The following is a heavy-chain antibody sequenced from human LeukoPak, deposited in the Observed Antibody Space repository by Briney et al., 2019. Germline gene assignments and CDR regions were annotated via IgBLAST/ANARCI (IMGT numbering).Heavy chain of an antibody. CDR3: ARAGGWELLPSEFDY. Sequence: SETLSLTCAVSGGSISSGGYYWSWIRQHPGKGLEWIGYIYYSGSTYYNPSLKSRVTISVDTSKNQFSLKLSSVTAADTAVYYCARAGGWELLPSEFDYWGQGTLVTVSS. V-gene: IGHV4-31*11. D-gene: IGHD1-26*01. J-gene: IGHJ4*02. CDR2: IYYSGST. CDR1: GGSISSGGYY.